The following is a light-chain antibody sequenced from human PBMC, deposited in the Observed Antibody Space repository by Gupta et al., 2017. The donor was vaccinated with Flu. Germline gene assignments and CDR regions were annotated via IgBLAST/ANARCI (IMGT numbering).Light chain of an antibody. CDR2: DDR. J-gene: IGLJ1*01. V-gene: IGLV3-21*02. Sequence: SYVLTQPPSVSVAPGRTDRITCGGSDIGRKSAHWFQQKPGQAPALVVYDDRDRPSGIPERFSGSNSGNTATLTINRVEAGDEADYYCQVFDTDSDHYVFGTGTKVTVL. CDR1: DIGRKS. CDR3: QVFDTDSDHYV.